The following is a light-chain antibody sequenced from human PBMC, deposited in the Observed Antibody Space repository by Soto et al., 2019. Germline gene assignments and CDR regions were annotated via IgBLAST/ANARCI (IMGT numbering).Light chain of an antibody. J-gene: IGKJ1*01. Sequence: EIVVTQSPATLSVSPGERATLSCRASQSVSSNLAWYQQKPGQAPRLLIYGASTRATGIPARFSGSGSGTEFTLTISSLQSEDFAMYYCQQYGRSPTWMFGQGTKVDIK. CDR3: QQYGRSPTWM. CDR2: GAS. CDR1: QSVSSN. V-gene: IGKV3-15*01.